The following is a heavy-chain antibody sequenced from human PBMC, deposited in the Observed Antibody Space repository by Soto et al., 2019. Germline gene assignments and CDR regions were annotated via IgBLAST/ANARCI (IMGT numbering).Heavy chain of an antibody. J-gene: IGHJ3*02. V-gene: IGHV4-31*03. D-gene: IGHD4-17*01. Sequence: QVRLQESGPGLVKLSQTLSLTCRVSGDSTSRGGYYWSWIRQHPGKGLEWIGYIYWSGNTYFNPSLKSRVSISLGTSSNQFSLNPTSVTAADTAVYYCARGAADYGDAFDIWGQGTTVTVSS. CDR2: IYWSGNT. CDR3: ARGAADYGDAFDI. CDR1: GDSTSRGGYY.